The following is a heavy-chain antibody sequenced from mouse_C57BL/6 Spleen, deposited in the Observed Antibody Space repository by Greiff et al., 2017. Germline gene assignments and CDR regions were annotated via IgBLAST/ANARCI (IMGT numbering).Heavy chain of an antibody. CDR3: AMVTTTGDAMDY. J-gene: IGHJ4*01. CDR2: IDPNSGGT. D-gene: IGHD2-2*01. Sequence: VQLQQPGAELVKPGASVKLSCKASGYTFTSYWMHWVKQRPGRGLEWIGRIDPNSGGTKYNEKFKSKATLTVDKPSSTAYMQLSSLTSGDSGVYYCAMVTTTGDAMDYWGQGTSVTVSS. V-gene: IGHV1-72*01. CDR1: GYTFTSYW.